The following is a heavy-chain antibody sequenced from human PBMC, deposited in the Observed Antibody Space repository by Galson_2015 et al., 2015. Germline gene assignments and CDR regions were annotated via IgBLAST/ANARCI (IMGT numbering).Heavy chain of an antibody. J-gene: IGHJ4*02. V-gene: IGHV5-51*01. D-gene: IGHD2-2*01. CDR2: IYPGDSDT. CDR1: GYSFTSYW. Sequence: QSGAEVKKPGESLKISCKGSGYSFTSYWIGWVRQMPGKGLEWMGIIYPGDSDTRYSPSFQGQVTISADKSISTAYLQGGSLKASDTAMYYCARADIVVVPAAWVFDYWGQGTLVTVSS. CDR3: ARADIVVVPAAWVFDY.